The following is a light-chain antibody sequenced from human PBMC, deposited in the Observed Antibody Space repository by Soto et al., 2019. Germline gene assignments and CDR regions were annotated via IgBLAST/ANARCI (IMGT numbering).Light chain of an antibody. CDR1: QSVSSNY. Sequence: EVVLTQSPGTPSLSPGERATLSCRASQSVSSNYLAWYQQIPGQAPRLLIYGASSRATAIPDRFSGSGSGTDFTLTISRLEPEDSAVYYCQQYGSSPTFGGGTKVEIK. CDR3: QQYGSSPT. J-gene: IGKJ4*01. CDR2: GAS. V-gene: IGKV3-20*01.